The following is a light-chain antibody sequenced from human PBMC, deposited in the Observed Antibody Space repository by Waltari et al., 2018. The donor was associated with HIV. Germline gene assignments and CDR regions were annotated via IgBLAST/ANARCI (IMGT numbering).Light chain of an antibody. Sequence: EIVVTQSPGTLSLFPGERAILSCRISQSLSSSRLTWYQLKPGQAPRLLIYAASSRATGIPDRFSGSGSGTDFTLTIRRLEPEDFAVYYCLQYENSRLTFGGGTKVEIK. CDR2: AAS. CDR1: QSLSSSR. CDR3: LQYENSRLT. V-gene: IGKV3-20*01. J-gene: IGKJ4*01.